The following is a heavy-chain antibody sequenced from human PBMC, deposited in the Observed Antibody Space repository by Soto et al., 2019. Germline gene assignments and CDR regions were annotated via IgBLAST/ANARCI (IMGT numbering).Heavy chain of an antibody. CDR2: IYPGDSDT. D-gene: IGHD6-19*01. J-gene: IGHJ6*02. Sequence: PGESLKISCKGSGYSFIDYWIGWVRQVPGKGLEWMGVIYPGDSDTRYSPSFQGQVTISADKSISTAYLQWSNLKASDSAMYYCARRVHEAVASTEYYYYGMDVWGQGTTVTVSS. CDR3: ARRVHEAVASTEYYYYGMDV. CDR1: GYSFIDYW. V-gene: IGHV5-51*01.